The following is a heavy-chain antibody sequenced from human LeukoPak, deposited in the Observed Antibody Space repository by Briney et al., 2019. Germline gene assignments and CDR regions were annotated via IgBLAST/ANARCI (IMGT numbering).Heavy chain of an antibody. J-gene: IGHJ1*01. V-gene: IGHV1-18*01. CDR3: ARDRGLGIYNVGATRDHEYFQH. D-gene: IGHD1-26*01. Sequence: GASVKVSCKASGYTFTSYGISWVRQAPGQGLEWMGWISAYNGNTNYAQKLQGRVTMTTDTSTSTAYMELRSLRSDDTAVYYCARDRGLGIYNVGATRDHEYFQHWGQGTLVTDSS. CDR2: ISAYNGNT. CDR1: GYTFTSYG.